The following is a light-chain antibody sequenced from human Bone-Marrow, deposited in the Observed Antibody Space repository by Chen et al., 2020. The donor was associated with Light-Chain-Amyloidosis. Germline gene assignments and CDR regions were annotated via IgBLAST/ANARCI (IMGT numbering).Light chain of an antibody. J-gene: IGLJ3*02. CDR3: QVWDRSSDRPV. CDR2: DDS. V-gene: IGLV3-21*02. Sequence: SYLLPQPSSVSVAPGHTATIACGGNNIGSPSVHWYQPTPGQAPLLVVYDDSDRPSGIPERLSGSNSGNTATLTISRVEAGDEADYYCQVWDRSSDRPVFGGGTKLTVL. CDR1: NIGSPS.